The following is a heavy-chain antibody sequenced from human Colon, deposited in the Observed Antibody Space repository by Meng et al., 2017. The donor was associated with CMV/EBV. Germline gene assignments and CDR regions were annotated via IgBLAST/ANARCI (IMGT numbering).Heavy chain of an antibody. CDR2: MNPRGGDT. J-gene: IGHJ4*02. CDR1: GYTFTSYD. Sequence: QVQLVPSGAEVKRLGASVKVSCQASGYTFTSYDSNWMRQTPGQGLVWVGWMNPRGGDTDYARKFQGRVTMTRDTSLGTAYLELRSLTSEDAAIYYCAGLTSVGYWCQGTLVTVSS. V-gene: IGHV1-8*01. D-gene: IGHD4/OR15-4a*01. CDR3: AGLTSVGY.